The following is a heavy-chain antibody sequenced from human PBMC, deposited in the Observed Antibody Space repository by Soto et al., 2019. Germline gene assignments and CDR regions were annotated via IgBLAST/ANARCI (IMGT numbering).Heavy chain of an antibody. D-gene: IGHD2-2*01. CDR1: GGSISSGGYY. CDR2: IYYSGST. CDR3: AREGGAEGYCSSTSCYALDY. V-gene: IGHV4-31*03. Sequence: QVQLQESGPGLVKPSQTLSLTCTVSGGSISSGGYYWSWIRQHPGKGLEWIGYIYYSGSTYYNPSLKSRVTISVDTSKNQFSLKLRSVTAADTAVYCCAREGGAEGYCSSTSCYALDYWGQGTLVTVSS. J-gene: IGHJ4*02.